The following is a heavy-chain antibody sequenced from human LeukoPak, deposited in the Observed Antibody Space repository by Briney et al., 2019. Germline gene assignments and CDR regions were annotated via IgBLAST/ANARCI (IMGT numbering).Heavy chain of an antibody. CDR2: ISYDGSNK. V-gene: IGHV3-30-3*01. CDR3: AIGRMDV. Sequence: GRSLRLSSAASGFTFSSYAMHWVRQAPGKGLEWVAVISYDGSNKYYADSVKGRFTISRDNSKNTLYLQMNSLRAEDTAVYYCAIGRMDVWGQGTTVTVSS. CDR1: GFTFSSYA. J-gene: IGHJ6*02.